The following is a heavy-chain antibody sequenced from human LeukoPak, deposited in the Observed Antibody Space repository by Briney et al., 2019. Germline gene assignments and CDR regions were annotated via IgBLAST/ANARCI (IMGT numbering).Heavy chain of an antibody. CDR3: ARDSGYGNDY. J-gene: IGHJ4*02. Sequence: GGSLRLSCAASGFTFSSYWMSGVRQAPGKGLEWVANIKQDGNERYYVDSVKGRFTISRDNAKNSLYLQMNSLRAEDTAVYYCARDSGYGNDYWGQGTLVTISS. D-gene: IGHD5-12*01. CDR2: IKQDGNER. V-gene: IGHV3-7*01. CDR1: GFTFSSYW.